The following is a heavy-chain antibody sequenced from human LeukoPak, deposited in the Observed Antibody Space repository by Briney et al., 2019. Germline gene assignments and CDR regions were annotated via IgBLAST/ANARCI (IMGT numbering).Heavy chain of an antibody. CDR1: GYTFTGYY. V-gene: IGHV1-2*02. CDR3: ARSTYSSSWYGWFDP. CDR2: INPNSGGT. J-gene: IGHJ5*02. Sequence: GASVKVSCKASGYTFTGYYMHWVRQAPGQGLEWMGWINPNSGGTNYAQKFQGRVTMTRDTSISTAYMELSRLRSDDTAVYYCARSTYSSSWYGWFDPWGQGTLVTVSS. D-gene: IGHD6-13*01.